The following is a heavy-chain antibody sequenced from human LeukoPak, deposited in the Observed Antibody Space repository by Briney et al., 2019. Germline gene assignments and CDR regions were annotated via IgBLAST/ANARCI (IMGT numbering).Heavy chain of an antibody. CDR2: IYYSGST. J-gene: IGHJ4*02. V-gene: IGHV4-59*01. CDR1: GGSISSYY. CDR3: AREGYDSSGYYYPFLYDY. Sequence: SETLSLTCTVSGGSISSYYWSWIRQPPGKGLEWIGYIYYSGSTNYNPSLKSRVTISVDTPKNQFSLKLSSATAADTAVYYCAREGYDSSGYYYPFLYDYWGQGTLVTVSS. D-gene: IGHD3-22*01.